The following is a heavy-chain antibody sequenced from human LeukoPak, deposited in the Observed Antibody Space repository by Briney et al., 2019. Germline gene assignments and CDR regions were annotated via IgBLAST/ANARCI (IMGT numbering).Heavy chain of an antibody. CDR1: GAFTSTYY. Sequence: SETLSLACTVSGAFTSTYYWSWVRQPPTGGLEWIGYVFYSGSSNYNPNFTSRVTMSVDTSKSQFSLKLTSVSDADTAVYYCARIDPLGFFDQWGQGTLVTASS. V-gene: IGHV4-59*13. CDR2: VFYSGSS. J-gene: IGHJ4*02. CDR3: ARIDPLGFFDQ. D-gene: IGHD6-25*01.